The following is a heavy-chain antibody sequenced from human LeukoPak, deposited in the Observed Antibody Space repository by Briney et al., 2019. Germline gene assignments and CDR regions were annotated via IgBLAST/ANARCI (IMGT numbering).Heavy chain of an antibody. Sequence: KSSETLSLTCTVSGGSISSGTFYWSWIRQPAGKGLEWIGRVYPSGTTRYNPSLKSRVTISVGTSKNQFSLKLSSVTAADTAVYYCARARSGSSPPTYYYYMDVWGKGTTVTVSS. D-gene: IGHD3-10*01. V-gene: IGHV4-61*02. J-gene: IGHJ6*03. CDR1: GGSISSGTFY. CDR2: VYPSGTT. CDR3: ARARSGSSPPTYYYYMDV.